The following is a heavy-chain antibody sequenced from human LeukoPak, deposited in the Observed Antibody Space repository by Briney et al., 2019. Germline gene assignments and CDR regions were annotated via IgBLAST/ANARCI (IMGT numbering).Heavy chain of an antibody. CDR2: IIPIFGTA. V-gene: IGHV1-69*05. Sequence: SVKVSCKASGGTFSSYAISWVRQAPGQGLEWMGGIIPIFGTANCAQKFQGRVTITTDESTSTAYMELSSLRSEDTAVYYCARGLFGRDGYNDAFDIWGQGTMVTVSS. CDR3: ARGLFGRDGYNDAFDI. CDR1: GGTFSSYA. J-gene: IGHJ3*02. D-gene: IGHD5-24*01.